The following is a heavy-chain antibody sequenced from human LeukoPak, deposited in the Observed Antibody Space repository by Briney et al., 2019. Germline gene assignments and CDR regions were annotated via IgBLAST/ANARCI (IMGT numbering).Heavy chain of an antibody. V-gene: IGHV4-34*10. CDR3: ARYDFWSGQGFDY. CDR2: ISDRGGA. CDR1: GGSFSGYY. Sequence: PSETLSLTCAVYGGSFSGYYWSWIRQPPGKEPEWIGNISDRGGATYNPSLKSRVTMSIDTSKTHFSLKLNSVTAADTAVYYCARYDFWSGQGFDYWGQGTLVTVSS. D-gene: IGHD3-3*01. J-gene: IGHJ4*02.